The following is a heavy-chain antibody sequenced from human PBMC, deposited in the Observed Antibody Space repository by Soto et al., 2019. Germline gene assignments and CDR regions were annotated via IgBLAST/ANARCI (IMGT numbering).Heavy chain of an antibody. CDR2: IILIIGTP. CDR3: ARERDGSVSLSYYFDQ. Sequence: QLELVQSGAEVMEPGSSVKLSCKTSGGSLRNSGINWVRQAPGQGLEWVGGIILIIGTPNYLQRLQTRVTITADESINAASLELGSLRFDYTAIYYCARERDGSVSLSYYFDQWGKGNLVTVTS. V-gene: IGHV1-69*01. J-gene: IGHJ4*02. CDR1: GGSLRNSG.